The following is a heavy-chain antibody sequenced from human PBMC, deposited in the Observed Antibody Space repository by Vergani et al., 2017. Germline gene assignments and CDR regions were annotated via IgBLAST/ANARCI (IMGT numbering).Heavy chain of an antibody. V-gene: IGHV3-33*01. CDR1: GFTFIQYG. Sequence: QVQLVESGGGVVQPGRSLRLSCAAAGFTFIQYGMHWVRQAPGKGLEWVAVTWYDGNNKQYADSVKGRFTISRDNSKSTMYLQMNSLRDEDTGVYYCAREWRLRYNRFDPWGQGTLVTVSS. J-gene: IGHJ5*02. D-gene: IGHD3-16*01. CDR2: TWYDGNNK. CDR3: AREWRLRYNRFDP.